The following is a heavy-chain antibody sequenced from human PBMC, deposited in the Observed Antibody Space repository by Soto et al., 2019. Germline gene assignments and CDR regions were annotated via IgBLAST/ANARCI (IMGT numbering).Heavy chain of an antibody. J-gene: IGHJ6*02. CDR1: GFTFSSYA. Sequence: QVQLVESGGGVVQHGRSLRLSCAASGFTFSSYAMHWVRQAPGKGLEWVAVISYDGSNKYYADSVKGRFTISRDNSKNTLYLQMNSLRAEDTAVYYCASLYGDQRSPFYYYYGMDVWGQGTTVTVSS. D-gene: IGHD4-17*01. CDR2: ISYDGSNK. CDR3: ASLYGDQRSPFYYYYGMDV. V-gene: IGHV3-30-3*01.